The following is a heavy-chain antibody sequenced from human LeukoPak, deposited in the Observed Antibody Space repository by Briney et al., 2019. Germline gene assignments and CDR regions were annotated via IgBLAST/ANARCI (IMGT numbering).Heavy chain of an antibody. D-gene: IGHD3-22*01. CDR1: GFTFSSYW. CDR2: INSDGSST. CDR3: ARGADSNGYAVLDY. V-gene: IGHV3-74*01. J-gene: IGHJ4*02. Sequence: PGGSLRLSCAASGFTFSSYWMHWVRQAPGKGLVWVSDINSDGSSTNYADSVKGRFTISRDNARNTLYLQMNSLRAEDTAVYYCARGADSNGYAVLDYWGQGTLVTVSS.